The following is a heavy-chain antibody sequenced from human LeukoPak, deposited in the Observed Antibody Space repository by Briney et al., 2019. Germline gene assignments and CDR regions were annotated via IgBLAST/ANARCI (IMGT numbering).Heavy chain of an antibody. CDR3: VRVLTVTFDS. V-gene: IGHV3-66*01. Sequence: AGSLRLSCAASGFTVSSNYMSWVRQAPGKGLEWVSVIYSGGSTYYADSVKGRFTISRDNSKNTLYLQMNSLRAEDTAVYYCVRVLTVTFDSWGQGTLVTVSS. CDR1: GFTVSSNY. J-gene: IGHJ4*02. CDR2: IYSGGST. D-gene: IGHD4-17*01.